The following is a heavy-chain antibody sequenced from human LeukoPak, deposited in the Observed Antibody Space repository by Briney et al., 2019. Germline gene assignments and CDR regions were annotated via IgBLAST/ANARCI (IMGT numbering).Heavy chain of an antibody. J-gene: IGHJ4*02. D-gene: IGHD6-13*01. V-gene: IGHV4-39*01. Sequence: SETLSLTRTVSGGSISSSSYYWGWIRQPPGKGLEWIGSIYYSGSTYYNPSLKSRVTIYVDTSKNQFSLKLSSVTAADTALYYCAIRFGRLEAGGTPFDSWGQGTLVTVSS. CDR2: IYYSGST. CDR3: AIRFGRLEAGGTPFDS. CDR1: GGSISSSSYY.